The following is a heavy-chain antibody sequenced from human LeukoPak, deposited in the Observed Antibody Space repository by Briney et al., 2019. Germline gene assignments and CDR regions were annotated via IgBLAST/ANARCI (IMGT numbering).Heavy chain of an antibody. Sequence: SETLSLTCAVSGDSFSNLKWWNWIRRPPGQALEWIGEVYHSGNTNYKPSLKGRVTISVDKAKNQFSLKLSSVTAADTAVYYCARGCPQCDYLDYWGQGTLVTVSS. CDR3: ARGCPQCDYLDY. CDR1: GDSFSNLKW. CDR2: VYHSGNT. V-gene: IGHV4-4*02. D-gene: IGHD2-15*01. J-gene: IGHJ4*02.